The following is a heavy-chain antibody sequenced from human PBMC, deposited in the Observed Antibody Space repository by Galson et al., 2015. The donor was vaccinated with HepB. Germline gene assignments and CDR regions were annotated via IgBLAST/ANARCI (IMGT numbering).Heavy chain of an antibody. Sequence: SLRLSCAASGFTFSTYFMNWVRQAPGKGLEWVSYISDSSNTIYYADSVKGRFTISRDNAKNSLYLQMHSLRDEDTAVYYCASGRWLQRDAFDLWGQGTKVTVSS. D-gene: IGHD5-24*01. J-gene: IGHJ3*01. V-gene: IGHV3-48*02. CDR3: ASGRWLQRDAFDL. CDR1: GFTFSTYF. CDR2: ISDSSNTI.